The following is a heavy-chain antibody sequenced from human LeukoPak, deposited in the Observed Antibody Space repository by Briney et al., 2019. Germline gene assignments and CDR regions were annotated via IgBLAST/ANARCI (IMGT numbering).Heavy chain of an antibody. CDR3: ARDGSPGFYYYYMDV. CDR1: GGSISSSNW. J-gene: IGHJ6*03. D-gene: IGHD3-10*01. Sequence: SGTLSLTCAVSGGSISSSNWWSWVRQPPGKGLEWIGEIYHSGSTNYNPSLKSRVTISVDKSKNQFSLKLSSVTAADTAVYYCARDGSPGFYYYYMDVWGKGTTVTVSS. V-gene: IGHV4-4*02. CDR2: IYHSGST.